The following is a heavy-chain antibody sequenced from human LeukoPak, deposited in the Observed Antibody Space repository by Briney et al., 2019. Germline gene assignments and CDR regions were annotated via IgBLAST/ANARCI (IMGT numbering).Heavy chain of an antibody. CDR2: IYPGDSDT. V-gene: IGHV5-51*01. D-gene: IGHD3-22*01. CDR3: ATSNYDSSGYGAFDI. CDR1: GYSFTSYW. Sequence: GESLKISCQGSGYSFTSYWIGWVRQMPGKGLGWVGIIYPGDSDTRYSPSFQGQVTISADKSISTAYLQWSSLKASDTAMYYCATSNYDSSGYGAFDIWGQGTMVTVSS. J-gene: IGHJ3*02.